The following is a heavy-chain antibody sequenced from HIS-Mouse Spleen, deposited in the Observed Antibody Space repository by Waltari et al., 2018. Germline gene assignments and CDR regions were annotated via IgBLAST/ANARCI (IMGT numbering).Heavy chain of an antibody. CDR2: ISYDGSNK. D-gene: IGHD6-19*01. Sequence: QVQLVESGGGVVQPGSSLRLPCAAPGFPFSSYGMHWVRQAPGKGLEWVAVISYDGSNKYYADSVKGRFTISRDNSKNTLYLQMNSLRAEDTAVYYCAKASSGWLDYWGQGTLVTVSS. CDR1: GFPFSSYG. J-gene: IGHJ4*02. V-gene: IGHV3-30*18. CDR3: AKASSGWLDY.